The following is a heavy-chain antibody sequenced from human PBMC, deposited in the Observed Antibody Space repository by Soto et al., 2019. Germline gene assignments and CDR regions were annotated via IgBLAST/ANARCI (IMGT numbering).Heavy chain of an antibody. J-gene: IGHJ6*02. CDR1: GFTFSSYS. Sequence: EVQLVESGGGLVKPGGSLRLSCAASGFTFSSYSMNWVRQAPGKGLEWVSSISSSSSYIYYADSVKGRFTISRDNAKNSLYLQMNSLRDEDTAVYYCASLFWSGYYAYYYGMDVWGQGTTVTVSS. D-gene: IGHD3-3*01. V-gene: IGHV3-21*01. CDR2: ISSSSSYI. CDR3: ASLFWSGYYAYYYGMDV.